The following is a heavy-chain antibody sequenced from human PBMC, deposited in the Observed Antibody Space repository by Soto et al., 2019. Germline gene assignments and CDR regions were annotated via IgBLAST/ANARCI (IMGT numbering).Heavy chain of an antibody. CDR1: GFTFSSYG. CDR2: ISYDGSNK. V-gene: IGHV3-30*18. D-gene: IGHD1-26*01. J-gene: IGHJ4*02. Sequence: QVQLVESGGGVVQPGRSLRLSCAASGFTFSSYGMHWVRQAPGKGLEWVAVISYDGSNKYYADSVKGRFTISRNNSKNTLYLQMNGLRAEDTAVYYCAEDRGLLQWRYYFDSWVQRTLVTVAT. CDR3: AEDRGLLQWRYYFDS.